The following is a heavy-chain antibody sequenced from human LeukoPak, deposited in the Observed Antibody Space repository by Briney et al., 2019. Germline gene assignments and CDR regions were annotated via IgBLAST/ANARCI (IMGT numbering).Heavy chain of an antibody. Sequence: GESLKISCKGSGYSFTTYWIAWVRQMPGKGLEWMGIIYPGDSDARYSPSFQGQVTFSADKSISTAYLQWSSLKASDTAMYCCARQQVGATIPLDYWGQGTLVTVSS. J-gene: IGHJ4*02. V-gene: IGHV5-51*01. D-gene: IGHD1-26*01. CDR3: ARQQVGATIPLDY. CDR1: GYSFTTYW. CDR2: IYPGDSDA.